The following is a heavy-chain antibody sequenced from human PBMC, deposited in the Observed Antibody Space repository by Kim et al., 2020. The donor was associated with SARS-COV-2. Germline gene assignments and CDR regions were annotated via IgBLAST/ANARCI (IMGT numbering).Heavy chain of an antibody. V-gene: IGHV3-23*01. CDR3: VKDMDDFADFPIPPQDRN. J-gene: IGHJ4*02. D-gene: IGHD4-17*01. CDR2: LSGSGGNT. Sequence: GGSLRLSCAASGFRFANYAMGWVRQAPGKGLEWVSGLSGSGGNTYYTDSVKGRFTISRDNAKNMLFLQMNGLRAEDTAVYYCVKDMDDFADFPIPPQDRNWGQGTLVTVSS. CDR1: GFRFANYA.